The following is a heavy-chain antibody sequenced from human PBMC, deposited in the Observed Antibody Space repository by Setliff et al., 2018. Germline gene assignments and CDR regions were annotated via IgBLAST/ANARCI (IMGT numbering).Heavy chain of an antibody. CDR2: IIPIFGTT. J-gene: IGHJ6*03. CDR1: RGTFSSYG. CDR3: ARERGDIVSTTSYYYYMDV. Sequence: SVKVSCKASRGTFSSYGITWVRQAPGQGLEWMGGIIPIFGTTDHAQKFQGRVTITTDESTSTAYMEMGSLRSEDTAVYYCARERGDIVSTTSYYYYMDVWGKGTTVTVSS. D-gene: IGHD5-12*01. V-gene: IGHV1-69*05.